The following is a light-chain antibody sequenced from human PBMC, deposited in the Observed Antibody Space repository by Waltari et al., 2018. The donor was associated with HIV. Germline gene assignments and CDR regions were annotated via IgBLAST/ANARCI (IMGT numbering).Light chain of an antibody. CDR2: DIS. CDR3: QQSNTFPLT. Sequence: IQVTQSPSSLSASVGDRVTITCRASQGFSNWLAWYQHRPGKAPTLLIYDISTLESGVPSRFSGSGSGTDFTLTINNLQPEDLATYYCQQSNTFPLTFGGGTKVEI. V-gene: IGKV1-12*01. J-gene: IGKJ4*01. CDR1: QGFSNW.